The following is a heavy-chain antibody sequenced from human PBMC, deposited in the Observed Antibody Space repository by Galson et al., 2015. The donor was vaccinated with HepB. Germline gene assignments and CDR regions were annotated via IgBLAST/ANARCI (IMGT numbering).Heavy chain of an antibody. CDR3: ATGGIKNAIVGAPY. CDR2: ISSGGSTT. Sequence: SLRLSCAASGFTFSDYYMGWIRQSPGQGLEWLAYISSGGSTTYYVDSVKGRFTISRDNAKNSLFLQMNSLRAEDTALYYCATGGIKNAIVGAPYWGQGTLVTVSS. V-gene: IGHV3-11*01. D-gene: IGHD1-26*01. CDR1: GFTFSDYY. J-gene: IGHJ4*02.